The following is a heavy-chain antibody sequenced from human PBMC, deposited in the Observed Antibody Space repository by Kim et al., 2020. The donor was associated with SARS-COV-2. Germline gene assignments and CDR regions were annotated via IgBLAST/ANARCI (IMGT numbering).Heavy chain of an antibody. CDR1: GYSFGNYG. Sequence: ASVKVSCKPSGYSFGNYGFHWVRQAPGQGLEWMGGIGLYKGNMRYAQECQGRLTMTTDASTTTAYMELRNLRSDDTAVYYCARDYNWGCDYWGQGTQVTV. CDR2: IGLYKGNM. V-gene: IGHV1-18*01. CDR3: ARDYNWGCDY. J-gene: IGHJ4*02. D-gene: IGHD1-1*01.